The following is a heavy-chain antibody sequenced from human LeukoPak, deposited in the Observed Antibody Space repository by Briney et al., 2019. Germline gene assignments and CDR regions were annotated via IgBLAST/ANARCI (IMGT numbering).Heavy chain of an antibody. CDR1: GFTFPTFG. V-gene: IGHV3-7*01. J-gene: IGHJ3*02. D-gene: IGHD3-22*01. CDR2: IKQDGSEK. Sequence: PGGSLRLSCSGSGFTFPTFGMHWVRQAPGKGLEWVANIKQDGSEKYYVDSVKGRFTISRDNAKNSLYLQMNSLRAEDTAVYYCARDSSGYVDAFDIWGQGTMVTVSS. CDR3: ARDSSGYVDAFDI.